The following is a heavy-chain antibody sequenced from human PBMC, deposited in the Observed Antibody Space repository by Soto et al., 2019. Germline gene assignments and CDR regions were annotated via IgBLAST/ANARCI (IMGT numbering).Heavy chain of an antibody. CDR1: GGSFTSNNC. CDR3: ASRDPGTSVDY. J-gene: IGHJ4*02. CDR2: IYRTGST. V-gene: IGHV4-4*02. D-gene: IGHD1-7*01. Sequence: SETLSLTGAVSGGSFTSNNCWTWVRQPPGQGLEWIGEIYRTGSTNYNPSLKSRVTISLDKSENQFSLKVTSLTAADTAVYYCASRDPGTSVDYWGQGTLLTVSS.